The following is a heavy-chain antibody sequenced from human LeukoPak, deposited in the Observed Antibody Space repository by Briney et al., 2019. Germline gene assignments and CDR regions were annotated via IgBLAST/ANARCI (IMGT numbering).Heavy chain of an antibody. V-gene: IGHV3-30*03. CDR1: GLTFSNYG. CDR2: ISYDGSNK. Sequence: GRSLRLSCAASGLTFSNYGMHWVRQAPGKGLEWVAVISYDGSNKYYADSVKGRFTVSRDNSKNTLYLQMNSLRGEDTAVYYCARDLHSAGDYWGQGTLVTVSS. D-gene: IGHD2-15*01. J-gene: IGHJ4*02. CDR3: ARDLHSAGDY.